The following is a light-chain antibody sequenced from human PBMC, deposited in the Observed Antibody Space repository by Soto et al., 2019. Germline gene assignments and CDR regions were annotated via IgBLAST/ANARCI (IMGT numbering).Light chain of an antibody. V-gene: IGKV1-39*01. CDR1: QSIVTY. CDR3: QQRYSTPPWT. Sequence: DIQMTQSPSSLSASVGDRVTITCRASQSIVTYLTWYLQKQGKAPKLLIYAASNLQSGVPSRFSGSGSGTDFTLTISSLQPEDCATYFCQQRYSTPPWTFGQGTKVEIK. J-gene: IGKJ1*01. CDR2: AAS.